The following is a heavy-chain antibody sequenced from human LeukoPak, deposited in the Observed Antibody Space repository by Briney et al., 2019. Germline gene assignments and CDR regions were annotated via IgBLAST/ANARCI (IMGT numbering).Heavy chain of an antibody. V-gene: IGHV4-34*01. CDR3: ARLVWGTGDYYYYMDV. D-gene: IGHD1-1*01. Sequence: SETLSLTCAVYGGSFSGYYWSWIRQPPGKGLEWIGEINHSGSTNYNPSLKSRVTISVDTSKNQFSLKLRSVTAADTAVYYCARLVWGTGDYYYYMDVWGKGTTVTISS. CDR2: INHSGST. CDR1: GGSFSGYY. J-gene: IGHJ6*03.